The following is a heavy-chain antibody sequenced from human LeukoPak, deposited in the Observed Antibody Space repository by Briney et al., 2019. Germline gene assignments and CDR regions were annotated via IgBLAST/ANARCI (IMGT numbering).Heavy chain of an antibody. D-gene: IGHD3-10*01. CDR2: INTDGSIT. V-gene: IGHV3-74*01. J-gene: IGHJ4*02. CDR1: GFTFSDYW. CDR3: ARDRGPRTGFMVREAYDY. Sequence: GGSLSLSCAASGFTFSDYWIHWVRQAPGKGLVWVSRINTDGSITNYADSVKGRFSISGDNAKNTLYLQMSSLRAEDTAVYYCARDRGPRTGFMVREAYDYWGQGTLVTVSS.